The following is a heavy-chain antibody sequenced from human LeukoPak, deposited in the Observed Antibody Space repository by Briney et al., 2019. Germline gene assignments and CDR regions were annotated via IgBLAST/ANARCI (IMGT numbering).Heavy chain of an antibody. CDR3: ARGWYYDFWSGYPRDYYYGMDV. D-gene: IGHD3-3*01. V-gene: IGHV4-59*01. J-gene: IGHJ6*02. Sequence: SETLSLTCTVSGGSISSYYWCWIRQPPGKGWTWIGYFYYSGSTNYNPSLKSRVTISVDTPKNQFSLKLSSVTAADTAVYYCARGWYYDFWSGYPRDYYYGMDVWGQGTTVTVSS. CDR2: FYYSGST. CDR1: GGSISSYY.